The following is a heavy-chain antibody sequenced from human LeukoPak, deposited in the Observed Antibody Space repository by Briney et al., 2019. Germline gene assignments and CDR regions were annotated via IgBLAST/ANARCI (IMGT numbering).Heavy chain of an antibody. CDR1: GFTFSSYG. CDR2: ISGSGGST. V-gene: IGHV3-23*01. Sequence: GGTLRLSCAASGFTFSSYGMSWVRQAPGKGLEWVSAISGSGGSTYYADSVKGRFTISRDNSKNTLYLQMNSLRAEDTAVYYCAKVHADYYYYYMDVWGKGTTVTISS. J-gene: IGHJ6*03. CDR3: AKVHADYYYYYMDV.